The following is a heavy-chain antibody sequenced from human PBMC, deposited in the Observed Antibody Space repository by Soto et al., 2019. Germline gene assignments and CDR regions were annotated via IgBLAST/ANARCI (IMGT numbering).Heavy chain of an antibody. J-gene: IGHJ4*02. V-gene: IGHV3-23*01. CDR1: GFTFSSYT. Sequence: DVQLLESGGDLVQPGGSLRLSCAASGFTFSSYTMTWVRQAPGKGLEWVSGINSGGRTYYADSVKGRFTISRDDSKNTLYLQIISLRAEDTAVYYCAKDLRPDGVWDFDYWGQGTLVTVSS. D-gene: IGHD4-17*01. CDR2: INSGGRT. CDR3: AKDLRPDGVWDFDY.